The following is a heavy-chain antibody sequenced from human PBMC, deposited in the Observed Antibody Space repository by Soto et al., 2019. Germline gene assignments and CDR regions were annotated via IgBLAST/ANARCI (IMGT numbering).Heavy chain of an antibody. D-gene: IGHD3-3*01. Sequence: LRLSCKASGFDFSTYSMNWVRQAPGKGLEWIAYVSMDSDTIHYADSVKGRFTISRDDPENSLYLQMNSLRDEDTATYYCARLYYDYVWGQGTTVTVSS. J-gene: IGHJ6*02. CDR1: GFDFSTYS. CDR3: ARLYYDYV. CDR2: VSMDSDTI. V-gene: IGHV3-48*02.